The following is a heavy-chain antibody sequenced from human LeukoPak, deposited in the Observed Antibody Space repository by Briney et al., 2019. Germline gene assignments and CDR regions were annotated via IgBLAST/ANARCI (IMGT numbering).Heavy chain of an antibody. D-gene: IGHD3-22*01. J-gene: IGHJ4*02. V-gene: IGHV3-48*03. Sequence: GGSLRLSCAASGFTFSSYEMNWVRQAPGKGLEWVSYISSSGSTIYYADSVKGRFTISRDNAKNSLYLQMNNLRAEDTAVYYCARRPYYYDSLDYWGQGTLVTVSS. CDR3: ARRPYYYDSLDY. CDR2: ISSSGSTI. CDR1: GFTFSSYE.